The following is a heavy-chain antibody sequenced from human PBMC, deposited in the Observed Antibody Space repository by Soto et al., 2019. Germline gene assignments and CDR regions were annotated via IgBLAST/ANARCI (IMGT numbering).Heavy chain of an antibody. Sequence: PSETLSLTCAVYGGSFSGYYWSWIRQPPGKGLEWIGEINHSGSTNYNPSLKSRVTISVDTSKNQFSLKLSSVTAADTAVYYCARDPTYYYDSSGYEYAFDIWGQGTMVTV. V-gene: IGHV4-34*01. CDR2: INHSGST. J-gene: IGHJ3*02. D-gene: IGHD3-22*01. CDR1: GGSFSGYY. CDR3: ARDPTYYYDSSGYEYAFDI.